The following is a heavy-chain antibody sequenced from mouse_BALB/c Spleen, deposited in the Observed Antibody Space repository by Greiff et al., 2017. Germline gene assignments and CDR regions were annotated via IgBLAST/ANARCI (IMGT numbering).Heavy chain of an antibody. CDR1: GFTFSSYY. CDR3: ARHVRQDYSAMDY. D-gene: IGHD3-2*01. J-gene: IGHJ4*01. CDR2: INSNGGST. V-gene: IGHV5-6-2*01. Sequence: EVKLMESGGGLVKLGGSLKLSCAASGFTFSSYYMSWVRQTPEKRLELVAVINSNGGSTDYPDTVKGRFTISRDNAKNTLYLQMSSLKSEDTALYYYARHVRQDYSAMDYWGQGTSVTVSS.